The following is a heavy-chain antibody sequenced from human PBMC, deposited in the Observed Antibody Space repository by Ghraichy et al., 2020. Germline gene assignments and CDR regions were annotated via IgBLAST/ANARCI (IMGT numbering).Heavy chain of an antibody. CDR3: AKDRGGGGYDYYFDY. CDR1: GFTFDFT. V-gene: IGHV3-43*01. D-gene: IGHD5-12*01. Sequence: GSLNISCAASGFTFDFTMHWVRQAPGKGLEWVSLISWDGGSTYYADSVKGRFTISRDNSKNSLYLQMNSLRTEDTALYYCAKDRGGGGYDYYFDYWGQGTLVTVSS. J-gene: IGHJ4*02. CDR2: ISWDGGST.